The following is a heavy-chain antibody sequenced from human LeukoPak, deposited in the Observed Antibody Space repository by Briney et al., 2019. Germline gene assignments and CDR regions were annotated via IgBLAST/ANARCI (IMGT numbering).Heavy chain of an antibody. CDR3: AKETGNGRTNWFDP. V-gene: IGHV3-23*01. D-gene: IGHD2-8*01. CDR1: GFAFSSHA. Sequence: GGSLTLSCAASGFAFSSHAMTWVRQAPGKGLEWVSTINGTGTNTYYADSVKGRFTISRDKSTNTLYLQMNSLRVEDTAVYYCAKETGNGRTNWFDPWGQGTLVTVSS. CDR2: INGTGTNT. J-gene: IGHJ5*02.